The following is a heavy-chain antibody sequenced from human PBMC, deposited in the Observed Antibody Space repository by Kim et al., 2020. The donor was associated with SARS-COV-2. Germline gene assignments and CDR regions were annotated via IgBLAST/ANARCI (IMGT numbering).Heavy chain of an antibody. CDR2: IYESGRT. J-gene: IGHJ4*02. V-gene: IGHV4-38-2*02. Sequence: SETLSLTCTVSGYSISSGYYWGWIRQPPGKGLEWIGNIYESGRTYYNPSLKSRVTISVDRSKNQFSLNLSSVTAADTAVYYCARDTRHCSRTNCWGPFDFWGQGTLVTVSS. D-gene: IGHD2-2*01. CDR1: GYSISSGYY. CDR3: ARDTRHCSRTNCWGPFDF.